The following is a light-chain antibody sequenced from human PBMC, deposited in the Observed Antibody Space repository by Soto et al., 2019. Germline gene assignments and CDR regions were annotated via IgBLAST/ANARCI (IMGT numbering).Light chain of an antibody. J-gene: IGLJ1*01. V-gene: IGLV2-14*03. CDR2: DVS. CDR3: NSYTGSSTPYV. CDR1: SSDVGSYNY. Sequence: QSALTQPASVSGSPGQSITISCTGTSSDVGSYNYVSWYQQHPGTAPKLMIYDVSNRPSGVSNRFSGSKSGNTASLTISGLQAEDEADYYCNSYTGSSTPYVFGTGTKVTVL.